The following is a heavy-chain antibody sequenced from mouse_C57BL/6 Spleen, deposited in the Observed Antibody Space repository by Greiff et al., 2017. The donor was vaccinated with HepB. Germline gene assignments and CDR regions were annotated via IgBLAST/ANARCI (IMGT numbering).Heavy chain of an antibody. Sequence: QVHLKQSGAELARPGASVKLSCKASGYTFTSYGISWVKQRTGQGLEWIGEIYPRSGNTYYNEKFKGKATLTADKSSSTAYMELRSLTSEDSAVYFCARKEGIYDGYYPLTYAMDYWGQGTSVTVSS. V-gene: IGHV1-81*01. CDR1: GYTFTSYG. J-gene: IGHJ4*01. D-gene: IGHD2-3*01. CDR2: IYPRSGNT. CDR3: ARKEGIYDGYYPLTYAMDY.